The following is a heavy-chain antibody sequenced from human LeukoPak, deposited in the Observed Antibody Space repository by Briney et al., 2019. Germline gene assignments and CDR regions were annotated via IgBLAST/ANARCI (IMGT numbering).Heavy chain of an antibody. CDR1: SGSISSSY. CDR3: ARDWSSWSSDY. Sequence: SETLSLTCTVSSGSISSSYWSWIRQPAGKGLEWIGHISTSGSTNSNPSLKSRVTMSVDTSKKQFSLKLYSVTAADTAVYYCARDWSSWSSDYWGQGTLVTVSS. CDR2: ISTSGST. V-gene: IGHV4-4*07. D-gene: IGHD6-13*01. J-gene: IGHJ4*02.